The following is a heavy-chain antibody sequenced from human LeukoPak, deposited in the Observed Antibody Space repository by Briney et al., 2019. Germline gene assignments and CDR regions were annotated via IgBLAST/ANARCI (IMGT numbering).Heavy chain of an antibody. CDR3: ARTKPLDPFDF. J-gene: IGHJ3*01. V-gene: IGHV4-59*01. CDR1: RGSISSNY. Sequence: SEALSLTCTVSRGSISSNYWRWIRQPPGKGLEWIGYIYYSGNTYYNPSLKSRVTISVDTSKNQFSLKVNSVTAGDTAVYYCARTKPLDPFDFWGQGTLVTVSS. CDR2: IYYSGNT.